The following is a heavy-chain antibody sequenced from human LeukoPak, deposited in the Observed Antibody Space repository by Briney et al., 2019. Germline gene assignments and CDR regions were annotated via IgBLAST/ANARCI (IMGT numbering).Heavy chain of an antibody. J-gene: IGHJ4*02. CDR1: GFTFSDYY. CDR3: ARGVTYYYDSSGYSY. D-gene: IGHD3-22*01. Sequence: PGGSLRLSSAASGFTFSDYYMSWIRQAPGKGLEWVSYISSSGSTIYYADSVKGRFTISRDNAKNSLYLQMNSLRAEDTAVYYCARGVTYYYDSSGYSYWGQGTLVTVSS. V-gene: IGHV3-11*01. CDR2: ISSSGSTI.